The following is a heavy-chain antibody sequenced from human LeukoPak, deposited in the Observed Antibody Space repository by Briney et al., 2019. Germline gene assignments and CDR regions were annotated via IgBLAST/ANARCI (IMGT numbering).Heavy chain of an antibody. V-gene: IGHV3-7*03. D-gene: IGHD3-9*01. Sequence: GGSLRLSCAASGFTFSSYWMNWARQAPGKGLEWVASINHNGNVNYYVDSVKGRFTISRDNAKNSLYLQMNSLRAEDTALYYCAKGRYFDCLLPFDYWGQGTLVTVSS. CDR2: INHNGNVN. CDR1: GFTFSSYW. J-gene: IGHJ4*02. CDR3: AKGRYFDCLLPFDY.